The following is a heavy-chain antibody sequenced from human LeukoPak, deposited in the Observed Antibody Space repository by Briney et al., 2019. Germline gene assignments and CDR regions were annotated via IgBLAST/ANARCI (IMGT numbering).Heavy chain of an antibody. J-gene: IGHJ4*02. CDR2: INPSGGST. Sequence: GASVKVSCKASGYTFTSYYMHWVRQAPGQGLEWMGIINPSGGSTSYAQKFQGRVTMTRDTSTSTVYMELSSLRSGDTAVYYCARPYYYDSSGYYLDYWGQGTLVTVSS. V-gene: IGHV1-46*01. D-gene: IGHD3-22*01. CDR3: ARPYYYDSSGYYLDY. CDR1: GYTFTSYY.